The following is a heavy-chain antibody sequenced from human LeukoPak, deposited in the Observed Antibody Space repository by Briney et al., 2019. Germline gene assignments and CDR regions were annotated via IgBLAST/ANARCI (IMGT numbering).Heavy chain of an antibody. CDR2: IIPIFGTA. V-gene: IGHV1-69*06. CDR1: GGNVSRYA. Sequence: ASVKVSCKASGGNVSRYANSRVRPDPGQRLEWIGGIIPIFGTAHYAQKFPGRVTITADKSTSTAYMELSSLRSEATAVYSCASTQITMIRGDQTAWSDPWGQGTLVTVSS. CDR3: ASTQITMIRGDQTAWSDP. D-gene: IGHD3-10*01. J-gene: IGHJ5*02.